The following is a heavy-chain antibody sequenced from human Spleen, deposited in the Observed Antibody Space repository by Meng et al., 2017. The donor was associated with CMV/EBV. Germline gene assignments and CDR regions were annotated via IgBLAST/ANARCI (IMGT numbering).Heavy chain of an antibody. D-gene: IGHD3-22*01. V-gene: IGHV4-31*02. Sequence: VSGGSNSSGCYYWSWVRQHPGRGLECIGYIYYSGSTYYNPSLKSRLTISVDTSKNQFSLKLSSVTAADTAVYYCATYDSRADYFDYWGQGTLVTVSS. CDR3: ATYDSRADYFDY. CDR2: IYYSGST. J-gene: IGHJ4*02. CDR1: GGSNSSGCYY.